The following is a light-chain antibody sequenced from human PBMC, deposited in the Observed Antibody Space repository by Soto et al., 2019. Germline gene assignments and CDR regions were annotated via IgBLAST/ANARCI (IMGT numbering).Light chain of an antibody. CDR2: DVT. CDR1: DSDIGGYDH. CDR3: SSHTSRTALV. J-gene: IGLJ1*01. Sequence: QSVLTQPASVSASPGQSIAISCTGTDSDIGGYDHVSWYQQHPGKAPKLLIYDVTNRPSGVSSRFSGSKAGRTASLTISGLQTEDEADYYSSSHTSRTALVFGTGTKVTVL. V-gene: IGLV2-14*03.